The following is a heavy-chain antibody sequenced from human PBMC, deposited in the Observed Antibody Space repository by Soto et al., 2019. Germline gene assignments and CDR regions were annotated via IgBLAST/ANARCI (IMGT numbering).Heavy chain of an antibody. CDR3: ARVIAAAGGRGYFDL. J-gene: IGHJ2*01. CDR2: INSSSTYT. CDR1: GFTFSDYY. V-gene: IGHV3-11*05. Sequence: QVQLVESGGGLVKLGGSLRLSCAASGFTFSDYYMSWIRQAPGKGLEWVSYINSSSTYTNYADSVKGRFTISRDNAKNAQYLQTNSLRAADTIVYYCARVIAAAGGRGYFDLWGRGTGFTVSS. D-gene: IGHD6-13*01.